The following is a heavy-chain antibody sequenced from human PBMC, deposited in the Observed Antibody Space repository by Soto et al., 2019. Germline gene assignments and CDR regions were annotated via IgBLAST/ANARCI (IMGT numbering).Heavy chain of an antibody. CDR3: ARSPYSTEYYYYYMDV. CDR2: IYPGDSDT. CDR1: GYSFTSYW. Sequence: GESLKISCKGSGYSFTSYWIGWVRQMPGKGLEWMGIIYPGDSDTRYSPSFQGQVTISADKSISTAYLQWSSLKASDTAMYYCARSPYSTEYYYYYMDVWGKGTTVTVSS. D-gene: IGHD5-18*01. J-gene: IGHJ6*03. V-gene: IGHV5-51*01.